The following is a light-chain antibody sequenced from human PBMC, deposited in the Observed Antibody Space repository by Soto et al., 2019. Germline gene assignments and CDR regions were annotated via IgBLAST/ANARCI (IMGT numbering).Light chain of an antibody. CDR1: SSNVRNNY. J-gene: IGLJ1*01. V-gene: IGLV1-51*01. CDR3: GTWDSSLSAYV. CDR2: DNN. Sequence: QSVPTLPPSVSAARRQKDTISCSGSSSNVRNNYVSWYQHLPGPAPKLLIYDNNKRPSGIPDRFSGSASGTSATLGITGLQTGDKADYYCGTWDSSLSAYVFGAGTKVTVL.